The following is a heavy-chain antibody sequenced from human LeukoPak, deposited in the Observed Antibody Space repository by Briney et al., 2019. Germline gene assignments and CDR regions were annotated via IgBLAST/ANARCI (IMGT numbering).Heavy chain of an antibody. V-gene: IGHV1-18*01. CDR1: GYTFTSYG. CDR2: ISAYNGNT. D-gene: IGHD3-10*01. CDR3: ARDKTPKRITMVRGVTPNWFDP. J-gene: IGHJ5*02. Sequence: ASVTVSCTASGYTFTSYGISWVRQAPGQGLEWMGWISAYNGNTNYAQKLQGRVTMTTDTSTSTAYMELRSLRSDDTAVYYCARDKTPKRITMVRGVTPNWFDPWGQGTLVTVSS.